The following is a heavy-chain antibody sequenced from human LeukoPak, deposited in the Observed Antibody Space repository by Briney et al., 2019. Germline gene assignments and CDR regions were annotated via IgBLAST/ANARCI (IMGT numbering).Heavy chain of an antibody. D-gene: IGHD6-6*01. CDR3: ARGQPFEYSSSSGEDY. J-gene: IGHJ4*02. V-gene: IGHV4-34*01. CDR2: INHSGST. Sequence: PSETLSLTCAVYGGSFSGYYWSWNRQPPGKGLEWIGEINHSGSTNYNPSLKSRVTISVDTSKNQFSLKLSSVTAADTAVYYCARGQPFEYSSSSGEDYWGQGTLVTVSS. CDR1: GGSFSGYY.